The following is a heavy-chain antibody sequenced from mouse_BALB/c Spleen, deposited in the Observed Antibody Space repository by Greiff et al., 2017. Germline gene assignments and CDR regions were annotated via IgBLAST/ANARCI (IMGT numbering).Heavy chain of an antibody. Sequence: EVQLQQSGAELVKPGASVKLSCTASGFNIKDSYMHWVKQRPEQGLEWIGRINPANGNTKYDPKFQGKATITADTSSNTAYLQLSSLTSEDAAVYYCASPEYYGSSYRFAYWGQGTLVTVSA. CDR2: INPANGNT. D-gene: IGHD1-1*01. CDR1: GFNIKDSY. J-gene: IGHJ3*01. V-gene: IGHV14-3*02. CDR3: ASPEYYGSSYRFAY.